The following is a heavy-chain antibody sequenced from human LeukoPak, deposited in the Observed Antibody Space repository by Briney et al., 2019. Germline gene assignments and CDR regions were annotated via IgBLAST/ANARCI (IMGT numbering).Heavy chain of an antibody. V-gene: IGHV3-23*01. Sequence: PGGSLRLSCAASGFTFSSYAMSWVRQAPGKGLEWVSAISGSGGSTYYADSVKGRFTISRDNSKNTLYLQMNSLRAEDTAVYYCARASGIVVVPADGAFDAFDIWGQGTMVTVSS. J-gene: IGHJ3*02. CDR1: GFTFSSYA. D-gene: IGHD2-2*01. CDR2: ISGSGGST. CDR3: ARASGIVVVPADGAFDAFDI.